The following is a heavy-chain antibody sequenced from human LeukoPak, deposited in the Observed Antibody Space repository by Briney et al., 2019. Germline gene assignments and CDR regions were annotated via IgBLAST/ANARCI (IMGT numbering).Heavy chain of an antibody. D-gene: IGHD2-21*01. CDR2: ISAYNGNT. Sequence: GASVKVSCKASGYTFTSYGISWVRQAPGHGLEWMGWISAYNGNTNYAQKLQGRVTITTDTSTSTGYMDLRSRRSDDTAVYYWARSRGIVVVSAMDVRFVPWGQGTLGTVSS. V-gene: IGHV1-18*01. CDR1: GYTFTSYG. J-gene: IGHJ5*02. CDR3: ARSRGIVVVSAMDVRFVP.